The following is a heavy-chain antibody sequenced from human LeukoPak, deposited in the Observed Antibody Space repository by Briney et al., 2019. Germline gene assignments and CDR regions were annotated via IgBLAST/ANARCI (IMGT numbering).Heavy chain of an antibody. Sequence: GSLRLSCAASGFTFSSYGMHWVRQAPGKGLEWVAVIWYDGSNKYYADSVKGRFTISRDNSKNTLYLQMNSLRAEDTAVYYCARDLYYYDSSGYYYDYWGQGTLVTVSS. CDR2: IWYDGSNK. D-gene: IGHD3-22*01. J-gene: IGHJ4*02. CDR3: ARDLYYYDSSGYYYDY. CDR1: GFTFSSYG. V-gene: IGHV3-33*01.